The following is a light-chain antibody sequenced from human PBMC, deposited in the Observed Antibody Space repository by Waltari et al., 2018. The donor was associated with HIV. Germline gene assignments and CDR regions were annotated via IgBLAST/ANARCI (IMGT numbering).Light chain of an antibody. Sequence: EIVLTQSPATLSVSPGERVTLSCRASQGLSINLAWYQQKPGQAPRPLIYGASTRATGIPARFSGSGSGTEFTLTISTLQSEDFAVYYCQQYNNWPPYTFGQGTKVEIK. V-gene: IGKV3-15*01. J-gene: IGKJ2*01. CDR1: QGLSIN. CDR3: QQYNNWPPYT. CDR2: GAS.